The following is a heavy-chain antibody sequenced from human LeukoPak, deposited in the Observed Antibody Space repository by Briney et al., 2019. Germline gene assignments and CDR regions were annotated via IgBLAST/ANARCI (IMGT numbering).Heavy chain of an antibody. V-gene: IGHV1-2*02. D-gene: IGHD1-26*01. CDR2: INPNSGGT. CDR3: AGTGIVGATEPDYFDY. CDR1: GYTFTGYY. J-gene: IGHJ4*02. Sequence: ASVKVSCKASGYTFTGYYMHWVRQAPGQGLEWMGWINPNSGGTNYAQKFQGRVTMTRDTSISTAYMELSRLRSDDTAVYYCAGTGIVGATEPDYFDYWGQGTLVTVSS.